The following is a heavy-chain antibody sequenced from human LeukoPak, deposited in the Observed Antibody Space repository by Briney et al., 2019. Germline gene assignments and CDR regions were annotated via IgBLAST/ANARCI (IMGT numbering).Heavy chain of an antibody. CDR2: IYYSGST. J-gene: IGHJ4*02. Sequence: SETLSLTCTVSGGSISSHHWSWIRQPPGKGLEWIGYIYYSGSTNYNPSLKSRVTISVDTSKNQFSLKLSSVTAADTAVYYCASNVPGNGDYPFPFDYWGQGTLVTVSS. D-gene: IGHD4-17*01. CDR3: ASNVPGNGDYPFPFDY. V-gene: IGHV4-59*11. CDR1: GGSISSHH.